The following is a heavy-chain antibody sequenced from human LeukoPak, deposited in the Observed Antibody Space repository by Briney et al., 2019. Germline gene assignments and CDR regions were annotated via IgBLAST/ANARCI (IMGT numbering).Heavy chain of an antibody. CDR1: GFTFSSYA. CDR2: ISSNGGST. V-gene: IGHV3-64*01. D-gene: IGHD6-13*01. Sequence: PGGSLRLSCAASGFTFSSYAMHWVRQAPGKGLEYVSAISSNGGSTYYANSVKGRFTISRDNSKNTLYLQMGSLRAEDTAVYYCARAYSSPPGYDYYYYMDVWGKGTTVTVSS. CDR3: ARAYSSPPGYDYYYYMDV. J-gene: IGHJ6*03.